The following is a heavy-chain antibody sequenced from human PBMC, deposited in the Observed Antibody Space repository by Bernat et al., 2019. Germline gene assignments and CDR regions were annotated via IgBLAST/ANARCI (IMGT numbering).Heavy chain of an antibody. CDR3: AKVYRQLVRYYYYGMDV. D-gene: IGHD6-6*01. J-gene: IGHJ6*02. CDR1: GFTFSSYA. CDR2: ISYDGSNK. V-gene: IGHV3-30-3*02. Sequence: QVQLVESGGGVVQPGRSLRLSCAASGFTFSSYAMHWVRQAPGKGLEWVAVISYDGSNKYYADSVKGRFTISRDNSKNTLYLQMNSLRAEDTAVYYCAKVYRQLVRYYYYGMDVWGQGTTVTVSS.